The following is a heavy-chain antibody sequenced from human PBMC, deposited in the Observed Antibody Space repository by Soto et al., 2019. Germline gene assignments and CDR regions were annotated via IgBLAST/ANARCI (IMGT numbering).Heavy chain of an antibody. D-gene: IGHD5-18*01. CDR1: GFTFATYA. CDR2: ISGSGGST. Sequence: GGSLRRSCGASGFTFATYAMSWVRRAPGKGLEWVSGISGSGGSTYYTDSVKGRFTISRDNSKNTLYLQMNSLRADDTAVYYCAKDRSVDTRDWFDPWGQGTLVTVSS. J-gene: IGHJ5*02. CDR3: AKDRSVDTRDWFDP. V-gene: IGHV3-23*01.